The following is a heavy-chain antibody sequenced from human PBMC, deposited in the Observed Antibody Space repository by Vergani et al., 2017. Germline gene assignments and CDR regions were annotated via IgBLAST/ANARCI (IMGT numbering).Heavy chain of an antibody. Sequence: QVQLQQWGAGLLKPSETLSLTCAVYGGSFSGYSWSGFRQPPGRGLVWFGDINHSGSTNYNPSLESRVTISADTSKNQFSLKLSSVTAADTAIYYCASNTGHCSRAGCHKTYYYYFYMDVWGKGTTVTVSS. CDR1: GGSFSGYS. D-gene: IGHD2-2*01. CDR3: ASNTGHCSRAGCHKTYYYYFYMDV. CDR2: INHSGST. V-gene: IGHV4-34*01. J-gene: IGHJ6*03.